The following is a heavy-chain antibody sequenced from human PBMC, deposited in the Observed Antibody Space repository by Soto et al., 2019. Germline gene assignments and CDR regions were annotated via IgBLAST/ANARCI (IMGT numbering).Heavy chain of an antibody. J-gene: IGHJ6*04. V-gene: IGHV4-61*01. D-gene: IGHD5-18*01. Sequence: PSETLSLTCTVSGGSVSSGSYYWSWIRQPPGKGLEWIGYIYYSGSTNYNPSLKSRVTISVDTSKNQFSLKLSSVTAADTAVYYCAREPHLPQPLIPRWIQLNGMYVWGKGTTVTVSS. CDR1: GGSVSSGSYY. CDR2: IYYSGST. CDR3: AREPHLPQPLIPRWIQLNGMYV.